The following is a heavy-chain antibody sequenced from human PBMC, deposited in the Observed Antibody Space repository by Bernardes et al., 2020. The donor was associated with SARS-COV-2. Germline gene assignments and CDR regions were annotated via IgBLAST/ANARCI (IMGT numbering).Heavy chain of an antibody. Sequence: SEPLSLTCTVSGGSVSSYYWSWIQKPPGKGLEWIGYIFHSGSTNYNPSLKSRLTISVDTSKNQFSLKLSSATAADTAVYYCAREGYYDSSGYYHHDAFDIWGQGTMVTVSS. CDR1: GGSVSSYY. V-gene: IGHV4-59*02. CDR3: AREGYYDSSGYYHHDAFDI. CDR2: IFHSGST. J-gene: IGHJ3*02. D-gene: IGHD3-22*01.